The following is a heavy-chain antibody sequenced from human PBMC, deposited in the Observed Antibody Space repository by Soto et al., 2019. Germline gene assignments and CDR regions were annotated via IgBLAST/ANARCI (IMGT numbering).Heavy chain of an antibody. D-gene: IGHD6-19*01. Sequence: QVHLVQSEAEVKKPGSSVKVSCKASEGTFSSYTVSWVRQAPGQGLEWVGGIIPVFNTTYYAQKFQGRVTILADKSTSTAYMELSNLRSEDTAVYYCARSLGRGWTPYWGQGTLVTVSS. CDR2: IIPVFNTT. CDR3: ARSLGRGWTPY. V-gene: IGHV1-69*06. J-gene: IGHJ4*02. CDR1: EGTFSSYT.